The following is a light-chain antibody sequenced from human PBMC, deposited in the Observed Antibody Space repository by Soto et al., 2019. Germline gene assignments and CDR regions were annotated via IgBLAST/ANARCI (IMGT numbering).Light chain of an antibody. CDR1: QSVSSY. J-gene: IGKJ4*01. CDR3: QQRSNWV. V-gene: IGKV3-11*01. CDR2: DAS. Sequence: EIVLTQSPATLSLSPGERATLSCRASQSVSSYLAWYQQKPGQAPRLLIYDASNRATGIPARFSGSGSGTDFTLTISSLEPEDFAVYYCQQRSNWVIGGWTKVEIK.